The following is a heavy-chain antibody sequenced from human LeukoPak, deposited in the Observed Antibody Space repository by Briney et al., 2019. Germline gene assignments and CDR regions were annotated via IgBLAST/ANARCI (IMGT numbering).Heavy chain of an antibody. Sequence: GGSLRLSCAASGFTFSSYEMNWVRQAPGKGLEWVSYISSSGSTIYYADSVKGRFTISRDNAKNSLYLQMNSLRAEDTAVYYCARDYYDSSGSYPVWFDPWGQGTLVTVSS. CDR2: ISSSGSTI. CDR3: ARDYYDSSGSYPVWFDP. V-gene: IGHV3-48*03. D-gene: IGHD3-22*01. J-gene: IGHJ5*02. CDR1: GFTFSSYE.